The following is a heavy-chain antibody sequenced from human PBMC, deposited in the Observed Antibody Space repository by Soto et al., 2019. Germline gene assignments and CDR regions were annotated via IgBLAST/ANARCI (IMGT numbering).Heavy chain of an antibody. CDR1: GYTFTSYD. CDR3: ARGRDIVVVVAATLYYFDY. V-gene: IGHV1-8*01. J-gene: IGHJ4*02. D-gene: IGHD2-15*01. Sequence: VQLVQSGAEVKKPGASVKVSCKASGYTFTSYDINWVRQATGQGLEWMGWMNPNSGNTGYAQKFQGRVTMTRNTSISTAYMELSSLRSEDTAVYYCARGRDIVVVVAATLYYFDYWGQGTLVTVSS. CDR2: MNPNSGNT.